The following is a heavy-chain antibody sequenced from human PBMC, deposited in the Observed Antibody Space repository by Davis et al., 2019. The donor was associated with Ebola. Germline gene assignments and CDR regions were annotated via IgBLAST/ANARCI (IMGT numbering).Heavy chain of an antibody. CDR2: IYHSGST. Sequence: MPSETLSLTCAVSGGSISSGGYSWSWIRQPPGKGLEWIGYIYHSGSTYYNPSLKSRVTISVDRSKNQFSLKLNSVTAADTAVYYCARAGDSSGYLGAFDIWGQGTMVTVSS. D-gene: IGHD3-22*01. J-gene: IGHJ3*02. V-gene: IGHV4-30-2*01. CDR3: ARAGDSSGYLGAFDI. CDR1: GGSISSGGYS.